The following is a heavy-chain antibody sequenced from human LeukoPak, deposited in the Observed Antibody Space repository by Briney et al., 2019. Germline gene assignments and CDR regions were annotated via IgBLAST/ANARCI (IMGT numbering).Heavy chain of an antibody. J-gene: IGHJ4*02. CDR3: ATKSGSYTPLDY. Sequence: ASVKVSCKASGGTFSSYAISWVRQAPGQGLEWMGGIIPIFGTANYAQKFQGRVTITTDESTSTAYMELSSLRSEDTAVYYCATKSGSYTPLDYWGQGTLVTVSS. CDR1: GGTFSSYA. V-gene: IGHV1-69*05. D-gene: IGHD1-26*01. CDR2: IIPIFGTA.